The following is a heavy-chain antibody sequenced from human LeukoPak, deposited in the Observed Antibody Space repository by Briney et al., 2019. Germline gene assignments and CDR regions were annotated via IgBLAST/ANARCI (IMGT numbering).Heavy chain of an antibody. CDR3: ARGFIAAAGKNYFDY. D-gene: IGHD6-13*01. Sequence: ASVKVSCKASGGTFSSYAISWVRQAPGQGLEWMGGIIPIFGTANYAQKFQGRVTITADESTSTAYMELSSLRSDDTAVYYCARGFIAAAGKNYFDYWGQGTLVTVSS. CDR1: GGTFSSYA. CDR2: IIPIFGTA. J-gene: IGHJ4*02. V-gene: IGHV1-69*13.